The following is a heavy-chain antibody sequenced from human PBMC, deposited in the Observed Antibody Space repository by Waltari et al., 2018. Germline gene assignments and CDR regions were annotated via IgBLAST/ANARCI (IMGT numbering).Heavy chain of an antibody. CDR3: AKDPPVWSG. CDR2: ISGSGGST. Sequence: EVQLLVSGGGLVEQGGSLRLCCEAAGFTFRGDDMSWVRRAPGKGREWVSAISGSGGSTYYADSVKGRFTISRDNSKNTLYLQMNSLRAEDTAVYYCAKDPPVWSGWGQGTLVTVSS. V-gene: IGHV3-23*01. CDR1: GFTFRGDD. J-gene: IGHJ4*02. D-gene: IGHD2-8*01.